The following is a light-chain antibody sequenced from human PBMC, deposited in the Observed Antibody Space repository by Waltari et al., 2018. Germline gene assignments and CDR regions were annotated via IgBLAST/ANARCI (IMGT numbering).Light chain of an antibody. CDR2: EVS. CDR1: SSDIGGYQY. J-gene: IGLJ3*02. V-gene: IGLV2-14*01. Sequence: QSALTQPASVSGSHGQSITISCTGTSSDIGGYQYVSWYQQHPGRAPKLILYEVSDRPSGISYRFSGSKSGSTASLTIAGLQAEDEGHYYCASYTSSGTLVFGGGTELTVL. CDR3: ASYTSSGTLV.